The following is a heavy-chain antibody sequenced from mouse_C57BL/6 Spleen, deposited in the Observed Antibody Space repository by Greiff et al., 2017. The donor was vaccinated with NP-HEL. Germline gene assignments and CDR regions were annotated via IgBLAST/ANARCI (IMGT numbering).Heavy chain of an antibody. CDR2: INPNNGGT. J-gene: IGHJ2*01. D-gene: IGHD3-2*02. CDR3: AQLDSSGYVRFDY. V-gene: IGHV1-26*01. CDR1: GYTFTDYY. Sequence: EVQLQQSGPELVKPGASVKISCKASGYTFTDYYMNWVKQSHGKSLEWIGDINPNNGGTSYNQKFKGKATLTVDKSSSTAYMELRSLTSEDSAVYYCAQLDSSGYVRFDYWGQGTTLTVSS.